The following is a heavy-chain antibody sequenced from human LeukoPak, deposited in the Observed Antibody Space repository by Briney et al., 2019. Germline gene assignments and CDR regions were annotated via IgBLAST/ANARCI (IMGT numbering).Heavy chain of an antibody. D-gene: IGHD5-18*01. J-gene: IGHJ4*02. CDR2: INHSGST. CDR3: ARLRIRRGQLWSLPYFDY. Sequence: PSETLSLTCAVYGGSFSGYYWSWIRQPPGKGLEWIGEINHSGSTNYNPSLKSRVTISADPSKNQFSLKLSSVTAADTAVYYCARLRIRRGQLWSLPYFDYWGQGTLVTVSS. CDR1: GGSFSGYY. V-gene: IGHV4-34*01.